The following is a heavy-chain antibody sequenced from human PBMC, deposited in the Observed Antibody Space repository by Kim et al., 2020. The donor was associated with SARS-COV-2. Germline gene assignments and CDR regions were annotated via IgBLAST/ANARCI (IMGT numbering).Heavy chain of an antibody. CDR1: GGSFSGYY. V-gene: IGHV4-34*01. D-gene: IGHD2-2*01. Sequence: SETLSLTCAVYGGSFSGYYWSWIRQPPGKGLEWIGEINHSGSTNYNPSLKSRVTISVDTSKNQFSLKLSSVTAADTAVYYCARGQSRIDIVVVPAARGFDYWGQGTLVTVSS. J-gene: IGHJ4*02. CDR2: INHSGST. CDR3: ARGQSRIDIVVVPAARGFDY.